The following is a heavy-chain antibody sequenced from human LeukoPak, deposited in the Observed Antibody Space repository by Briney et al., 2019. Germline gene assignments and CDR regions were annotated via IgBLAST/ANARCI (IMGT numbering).Heavy chain of an antibody. J-gene: IGHJ4*02. CDR3: VQETGHNWGYLDY. D-gene: IGHD1-1*01. V-gene: IGHV3-23*01. CDR1: GLIFSIYA. CDR2: VTNSGGST. Sequence: GGSLRLSCAASGLIFSIYAISWVRQAPGKGQERVSGVTNSGGSTYYADSVKGRFAISRDNSKNTLYLQMNTLRADDTAVYYCVQETGHNWGYLDYWGQGTLVTVSS.